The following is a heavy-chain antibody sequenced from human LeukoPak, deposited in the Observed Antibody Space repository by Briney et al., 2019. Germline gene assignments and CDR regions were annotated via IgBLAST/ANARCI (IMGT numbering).Heavy chain of an antibody. CDR3: ARGEWDLLFDY. CDR1: GGSVSSASYY. D-gene: IGHD1-26*01. CDR2: IFYSGST. J-gene: IGHJ4*02. Sequence: SETLSLTCTVSGGSVSSASYYWSWIRQPPGKGLEWIGYIFYSGSTNYSPSLKSRVTISVDTSKNRFSLKLSSVTAADTAVYYCARGEWDLLFDYWGQGTLVTVSS. V-gene: IGHV4-61*01.